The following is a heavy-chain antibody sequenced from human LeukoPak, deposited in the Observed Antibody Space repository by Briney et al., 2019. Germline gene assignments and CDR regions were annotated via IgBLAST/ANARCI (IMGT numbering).Heavy chain of an antibody. CDR1: GFTFSSYW. Sequence: PGGSLRLSCAASGFTFSSYWMSWVRQAPGKGLEWVANIKQDGSEKYYVDSAKGRFTISRDNAKNSLYLQMNSLRAEDTAVYYCARDRGGYSSGWYYFDYWGQGTLVTVSS. CDR2: IKQDGSEK. V-gene: IGHV3-7*01. D-gene: IGHD6-19*01. CDR3: ARDRGGYSSGWYYFDY. J-gene: IGHJ4*02.